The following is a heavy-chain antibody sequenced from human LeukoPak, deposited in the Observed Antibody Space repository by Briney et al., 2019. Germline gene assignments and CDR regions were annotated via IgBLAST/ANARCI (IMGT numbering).Heavy chain of an antibody. CDR2: IIPILGIA. CDR3: ASRIAAAGYYYGMDV. CDR1: GGTFSSYA. D-gene: IGHD6-13*01. J-gene: IGHJ6*02. V-gene: IGHV1-69*04. Sequence: ASVNVSCKASGGTFSSYAISWVRQAPGQGLEWMGRIIPILGIANYAQKFQGRVTITADKSTSTAYMELSSLRSEDTAVYYCASRIAAAGYYYGMDVWGQGTTVTVSS.